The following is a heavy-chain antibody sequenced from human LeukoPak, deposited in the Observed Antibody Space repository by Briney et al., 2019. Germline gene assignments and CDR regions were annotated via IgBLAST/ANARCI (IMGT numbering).Heavy chain of an antibody. D-gene: IGHD3-22*01. V-gene: IGHV1-46*01. Sequence: ASVKVSCKASGYTFTSYYMHWVRQAPGQGLEWMGIINPSGGSTSYAQKFQGRVTMTRDTSTSTVYMELSSLRSEYTAVYYCARQAGGDSSALTRGYFDYWGQGTLVAVSS. CDR2: INPSGGST. CDR3: ARQAGGDSSALTRGYFDY. CDR1: GYTFTSYY. J-gene: IGHJ4*02.